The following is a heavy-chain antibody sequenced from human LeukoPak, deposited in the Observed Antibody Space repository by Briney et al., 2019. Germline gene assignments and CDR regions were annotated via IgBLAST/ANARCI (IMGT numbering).Heavy chain of an antibody. CDR1: GFTFSSYG. CDR2: IRYDGGNK. CDR3: AKGRVGYCSSTSCYILPDFDY. D-gene: IGHD2-2*02. V-gene: IGHV3-30*02. Sequence: GGSLRLSCAASGFTFSSYGMHWVRQAPGKGLEWVAFIRYDGGNKYYADSVKGRFTISRDNSKNTLYLQMNSLRAEDTAVYYCAKGRVGYCSSTSCYILPDFDYWGQGTLVTVSS. J-gene: IGHJ4*02.